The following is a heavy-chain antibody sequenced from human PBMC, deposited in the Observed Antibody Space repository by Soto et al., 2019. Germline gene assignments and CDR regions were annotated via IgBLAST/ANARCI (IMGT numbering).Heavy chain of an antibody. CDR1: GGSISSGGYS. CDR3: ARPGGGRYWYFDL. Sequence: QLQLQESGSGLVKPSQTLSLTCAVSGGSISSGGYSWSWIRQPPGKGLEWIGYIYHSGSTYYNPSLKRRVTISVDRSTNQFSQKVSSVTAADTAVYYCARPGGGRYWYFDLWGRGTLVTVSS. V-gene: IGHV4-30-2*01. D-gene: IGHD2-15*01. CDR2: IYHSGST. J-gene: IGHJ2*01.